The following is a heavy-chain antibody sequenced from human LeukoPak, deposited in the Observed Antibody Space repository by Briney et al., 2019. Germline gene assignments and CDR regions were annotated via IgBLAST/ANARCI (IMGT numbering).Heavy chain of an antibody. D-gene: IGHD5-24*01. CDR2: ISGSGGST. J-gene: IGHJ4*02. CDR1: GFTFSSYS. V-gene: IGHV3-23*01. Sequence: GGSLRLSCAASGFTFSSYSMNWVRQAPGKGLEWVSAISGSGGSTYYADSVKGRFTISRDNSKNTLYLQMNSLRAEDTAVYYCAEDPVSQDGYWGQGTLVTVSS. CDR3: AEDPVSQDGY.